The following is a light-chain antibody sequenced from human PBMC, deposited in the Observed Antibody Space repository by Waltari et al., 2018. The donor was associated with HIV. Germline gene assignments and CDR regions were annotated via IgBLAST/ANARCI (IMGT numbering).Light chain of an antibody. CDR1: SSNLGAGYE. J-gene: IGLJ1*01. CDR3: QSYDSSLSGYV. CDR2: GNS. V-gene: IGLV1-40*01. Sequence: QSVLPQPPSVPGAQGQRVTISCTARSSNLGAGYEVHLYQQLPGTAPKLLIYGNSNGPSGVPDRFSGSKSGTSASLAITGLQAEDEADYYCQSYDSSLSGYVFGTGTKVTVL.